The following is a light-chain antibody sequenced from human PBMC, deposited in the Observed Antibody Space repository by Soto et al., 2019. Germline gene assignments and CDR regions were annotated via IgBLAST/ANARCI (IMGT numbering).Light chain of an antibody. J-gene: IGKJ2*01. CDR3: QQYNNSYT. CDR1: QSVSSN. Sequence: EIVMTQSPATLSVSPGERATLSCRASQSVSSNLAWYQQKPGQAPRLLIYGASTRATGIPARFSGSGSGTEFTRTVSSLQSEDFAGYYCQQYNNSYTLGQGTKLEIK. V-gene: IGKV3D-15*01. CDR2: GAS.